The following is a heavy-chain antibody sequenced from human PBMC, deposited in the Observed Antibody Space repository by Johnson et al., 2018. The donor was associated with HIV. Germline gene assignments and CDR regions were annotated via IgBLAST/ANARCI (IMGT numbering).Heavy chain of an antibody. J-gene: IGHJ3*01. V-gene: IGHV3-20*04. CDR3: ARAYRRSFDF. Sequence: VQLVESGGGVVQPGRSLRLSCAASGFIFSNYGVHWVRQAPGKGLEWVSGINWNGGSTGYADSVKGRFTISRDNAKNSLYLQMNSLRAEDTAVYYCARAYRRSFDFWGQGTVVTVSS. CDR1: GFIFSNYG. CDR2: INWNGGST. D-gene: IGHD5-12*01.